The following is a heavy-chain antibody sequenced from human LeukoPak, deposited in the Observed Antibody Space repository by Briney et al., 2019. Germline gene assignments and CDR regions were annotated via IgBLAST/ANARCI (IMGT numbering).Heavy chain of an antibody. V-gene: IGHV1-2*02. Sequence: ASVKVSCKASGYTFTGYYMHRVRQAPGQGLELMGWINPNSGGTNYAQKFQGRVTMTRDTSISTAYMELSRLRSDDTAVYYCARDTMQEWELPWNNFDYWGQGTLVTVSS. CDR2: INPNSGGT. D-gene: IGHD1-26*01. J-gene: IGHJ4*02. CDR1: GYTFTGYY. CDR3: ARDTMQEWELPWNNFDY.